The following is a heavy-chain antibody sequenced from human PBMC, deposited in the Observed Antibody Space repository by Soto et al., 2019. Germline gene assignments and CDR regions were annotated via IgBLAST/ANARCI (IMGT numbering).Heavy chain of an antibody. D-gene: IGHD3-9*01. J-gene: IGHJ4*02. Sequence: PAETLCLTCAVSGASFGGRSIFLGRIRQPPGKGLEYIGSIYSGGSTYYNPSLKSRVTLSVDATQNQFSLRLTSVTAADTAVYYCARRHSATWLFDYWGLGTLVTSP. CDR1: GASFGGRSIF. CDR3: ARRHSATWLFDY. CDR2: IYSGGST. V-gene: IGHV4-39*01.